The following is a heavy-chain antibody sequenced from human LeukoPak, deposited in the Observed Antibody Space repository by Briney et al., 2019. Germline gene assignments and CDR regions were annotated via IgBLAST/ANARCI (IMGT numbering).Heavy chain of an antibody. V-gene: IGHV7-4-1*02. Sequence: GASVKVSCKPSGYTFSDYGISWVRQAPGQGLEWMGWINTNTGNPTYAQGFTGRFVFSLDTSVSTAYLQISSLKAEDTAVYYCARDPCSSTSCHDAFDIWGQGTMVTVSS. CDR2: INTNTGNP. D-gene: IGHD2-2*01. CDR3: ARDPCSSTSCHDAFDI. J-gene: IGHJ3*02. CDR1: GYTFSDYG.